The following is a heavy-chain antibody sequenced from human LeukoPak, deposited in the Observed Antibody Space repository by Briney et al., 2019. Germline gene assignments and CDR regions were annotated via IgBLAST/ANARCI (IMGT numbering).Heavy chain of an antibody. Sequence: PSETLSLTCAVSGGSYSGYYWAWIRQSPGKGLEWIGEIHYSGATSYSPSVKRRATIFADTSNNRLSLRLTSVTAADTAVYYCARGVLSVYYFDIWGQGSVVTVSS. CDR1: GGSYSGYY. V-gene: IGHV4-34*01. J-gene: IGHJ3*02. CDR3: ARGVLSVYYFDI. CDR2: IHYSGAT. D-gene: IGHD3-10*01.